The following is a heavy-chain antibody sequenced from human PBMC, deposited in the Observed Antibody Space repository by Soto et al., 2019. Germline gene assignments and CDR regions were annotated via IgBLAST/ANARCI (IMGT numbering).Heavy chain of an antibody. D-gene: IGHD2-15*01. J-gene: IGHJ3*02. CDR1: GFTFSSCA. CDR2: IVPGFGKA. Sequence: SVKVSCKASGFTFSSCAVRWVRQARGQGLEWMGGIVPGFGKANYAEELQGRVTVTGDVSTNTAYMELRSLRSEDTAVYYCASDLYSGGRCCTFAIGGQ. V-gene: IGHV1-58*01. CDR3: ASDLYSGGRCCTFAI.